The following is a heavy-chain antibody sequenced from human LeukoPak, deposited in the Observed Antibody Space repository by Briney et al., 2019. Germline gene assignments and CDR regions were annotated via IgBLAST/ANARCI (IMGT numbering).Heavy chain of an antibody. D-gene: IGHD5-12*01. CDR3: ARDGYSAHDGL. J-gene: IGHJ4*02. CDR1: GGSISGYY. V-gene: IGHV4-4*07. CDR2: ISSSGST. Sequence: SETLSLTCSVSGGSISGYYWSWIRQPAGKGLECIGRISSSGSTNYNPSLKSRVTMSVDTSKNQFFLKLSSVTAADTAVYYCARDGYSAHDGLWGQGTLVTVSS.